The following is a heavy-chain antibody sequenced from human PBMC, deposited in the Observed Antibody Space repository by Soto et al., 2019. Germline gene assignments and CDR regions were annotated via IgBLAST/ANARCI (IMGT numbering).Heavy chain of an antibody. CDR3: ARGSGGYEKYYFDY. D-gene: IGHD5-12*01. J-gene: IGHJ4*02. CDR2: IYYSGST. V-gene: IGHV4-31*03. Sequence: PSETLSLTCTVSGGSISSGGYYWSWIRQHPGKGLEWIGYIYYSGSTYYNPSLKSRVTISVDTSKNQFSLKLSSVTAADTAVYYCARGSGGYEKYYFDYWGQGTLVTVSS. CDR1: GGSISSGGYY.